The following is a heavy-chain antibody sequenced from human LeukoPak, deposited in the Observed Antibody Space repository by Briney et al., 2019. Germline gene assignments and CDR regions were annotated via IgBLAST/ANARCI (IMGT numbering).Heavy chain of an antibody. CDR1: GYTFTGYY. CDR3: ARVGYYYGSGSYYRTPIYFDY. D-gene: IGHD3-10*01. Sequence: ASVKVSCKASGYTFTGYYMHWVRQAPGQGLEWMGWINPNSGGTNYAQKFRGRVTMTRDTSISTAYMELSRLRSDDTAVYYCARVGYYYGSGSYYRTPIYFDYWGQGTLVTVSS. CDR2: INPNSGGT. J-gene: IGHJ4*02. V-gene: IGHV1-2*02.